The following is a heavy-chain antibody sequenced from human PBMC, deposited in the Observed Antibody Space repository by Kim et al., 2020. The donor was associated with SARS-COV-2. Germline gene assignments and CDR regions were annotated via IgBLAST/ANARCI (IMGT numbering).Heavy chain of an antibody. Sequence: GGSLRLSCAASGFTFSNAWMSLVRQAPGTGLEWVGRIKSKTDGGTTDYAAPVKGRFTISRDDSKNTLYLQMNSLKTEDTAVYYCTTDFRGALNYYYYGMDVWGQGTTGTVSS. D-gene: IGHD1-26*01. V-gene: IGHV3-15*01. J-gene: IGHJ6*02. CDR3: TTDFRGALNYYYYGMDV. CDR2: IKSKTDGGTT. CDR1: GFTFSNAW.